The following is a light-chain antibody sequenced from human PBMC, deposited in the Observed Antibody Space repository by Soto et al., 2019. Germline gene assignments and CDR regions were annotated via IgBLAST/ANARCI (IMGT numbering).Light chain of an antibody. V-gene: IGKV3-15*01. CDR2: GAS. CDR1: QSVSSN. CDR3: QQYNNWTPLT. J-gene: IGKJ1*01. Sequence: EIVMTQSPATLSVSPGERATLSCRASQSVSSNLAWYQQKPGQAPRLLIYGASTRSTCIPARFSGSGSATEFTLTISSLQSEDFAVYYCQQYNNWTPLTFGQGTKVEI.